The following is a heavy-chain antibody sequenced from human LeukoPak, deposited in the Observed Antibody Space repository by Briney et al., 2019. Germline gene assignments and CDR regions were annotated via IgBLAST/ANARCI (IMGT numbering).Heavy chain of an antibody. CDR3: ARSDGYGLVGI. Sequence: SETLSLTCAVYGGSFSGYYWSWIRQPPGKGLEWIGEIHDSGSTNYNPSLNSRVTFSVDTSTNHFSLKLSSVTAADTAVYYCARSDGYGLVGIWGQGTMVTVSS. V-gene: IGHV4-34*01. CDR2: IHDSGST. J-gene: IGHJ3*02. D-gene: IGHD3-10*01. CDR1: GGSFSGYY.